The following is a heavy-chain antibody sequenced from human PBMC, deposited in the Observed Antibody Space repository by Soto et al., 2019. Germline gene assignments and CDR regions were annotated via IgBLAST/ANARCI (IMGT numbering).Heavy chain of an antibody. J-gene: IGHJ4*02. CDR2: ISGTGSSI. D-gene: IGHD3-10*01. V-gene: IGHV3-48*03. CDR1: GFIFSSYE. CDR3: ARLLLWPPHY. Sequence: GGSLRLSCAASGFIFSSYEMNWVRQAPGKGLEWVSFISGTGSSIYYADSVKGRFTISRDNAKNSLYLQMNSLRAEDTAVYYCARLLLWPPHYWGQGTLVTVSS.